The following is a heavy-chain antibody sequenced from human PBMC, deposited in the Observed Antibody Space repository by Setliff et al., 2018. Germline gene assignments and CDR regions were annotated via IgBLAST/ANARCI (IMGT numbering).Heavy chain of an antibody. CDR1: GYTFTDYG. Sequence: ASVKVSCKASGYTFTDYGVTWVRQAPGQGLEWVGWISPYTGNAYYAPKFQGRVSLTTDTSTNTAYMELRSLRSDDTAMYFCALSSLSLCSGGNCPNAFDVWGQGTMVTVSS. V-gene: IGHV1-18*01. D-gene: IGHD2-15*01. CDR3: ALSSLSLCSGGNCPNAFDV. J-gene: IGHJ3*01. CDR2: ISPYTGNA.